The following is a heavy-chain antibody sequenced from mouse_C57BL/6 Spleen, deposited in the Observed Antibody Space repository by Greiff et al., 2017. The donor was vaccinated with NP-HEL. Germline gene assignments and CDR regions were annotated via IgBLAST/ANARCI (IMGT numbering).Heavy chain of an antibody. J-gene: IGHJ4*01. Sequence: VQLQQPGAELVKPGASVKLSCKASGYTFTSYWMQWVQQRPGPGLEWIGEIDPSDSYTNYNQKFKGQATLTVDTSSSTAYMQLSSLTSEDSAVYYCARGGFYYGNYGGPMDYWGQGTSVTVSS. CDR1: GYTFTSYW. V-gene: IGHV1-50*01. CDR3: ARGGFYYGNYGGPMDY. D-gene: IGHD2-1*01. CDR2: IDPSDSYT.